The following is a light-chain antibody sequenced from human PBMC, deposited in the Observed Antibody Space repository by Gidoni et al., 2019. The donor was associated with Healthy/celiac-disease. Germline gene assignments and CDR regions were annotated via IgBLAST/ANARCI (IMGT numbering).Light chain of an antibody. V-gene: IGKV1-8*01. CDR1: QGISSY. Sequence: AIRRTQSPSSFSASTGDRVTITCRASQGISSYLAWYQQKPGKAPKLLIYAASTLQSGVPSRFSGSGSGTYFTLTLSCLQSEDFATYYCQQYYSYPWTFGQGTKVEIK. CDR3: QQYYSYPWT. CDR2: AAS. J-gene: IGKJ1*01.